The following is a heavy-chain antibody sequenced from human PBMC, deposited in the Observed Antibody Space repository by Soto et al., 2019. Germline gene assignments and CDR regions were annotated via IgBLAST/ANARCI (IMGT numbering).Heavy chain of an antibody. V-gene: IGHV1-69*13. Sequence: GASVKVSCKASGGTFSSYAISWVRQAPGQGPEWMGGIIPIFGTANYAQKFQGRVTITADESTSTAYMELSSLRSEDTAVYYCARGITMVRGATTKPYYYYGMDVWGQGTTVTVSS. J-gene: IGHJ6*02. CDR3: ARGITMVRGATTKPYYYYGMDV. CDR1: GGTFSSYA. D-gene: IGHD3-10*01. CDR2: IIPIFGTA.